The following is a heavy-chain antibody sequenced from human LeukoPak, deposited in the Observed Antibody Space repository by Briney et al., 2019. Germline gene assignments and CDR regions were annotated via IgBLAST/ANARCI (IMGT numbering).Heavy chain of an antibody. CDR1: GYTFTSYY. CDR3: ARETVVVITTDRILNEDTYYFDN. J-gene: IGHJ4*02. CDR2: INPSGGST. V-gene: IGHV1-46*01. D-gene: IGHD3-22*01. Sequence: ASVKVSCKASGYTFTSYYMHWVRQAPGQGLEWMGIINPSGGSTSYAQKFQGRVTMTRDTSTSTVYMELSSLRSEDTAVYYCARETVVVITTDRILNEDTYYFDNWGQGTLVTVSS.